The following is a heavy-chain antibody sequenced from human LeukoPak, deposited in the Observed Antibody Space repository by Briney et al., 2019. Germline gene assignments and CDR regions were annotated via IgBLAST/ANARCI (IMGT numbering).Heavy chain of an antibody. CDR2: IYYSGST. J-gene: IGHJ1*01. Sequence: PSETLSLTCTVSGGSISSYYWSWIRQPPGKGLEWIGYIYYSGSTNYNPSLKSRVTISVDTSKNQFSLKLSSVTAADTAVYYCARVDAGAEYFQHWGQDTLVTVSS. CDR3: ARVDAGAEYFQH. CDR1: GGSISSYY. V-gene: IGHV4-59*01.